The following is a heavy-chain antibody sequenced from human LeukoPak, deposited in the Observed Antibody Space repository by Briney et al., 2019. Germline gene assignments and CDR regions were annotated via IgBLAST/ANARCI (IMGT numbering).Heavy chain of an antibody. J-gene: IGHJ4*02. CDR2: INPSGGST. CDR1: GYTFSGYY. D-gene: IGHD7-27*01. CDR3: ARTGGDFDY. V-gene: IGHV1-46*01. Sequence: GASVKVSCKASGYTFSGYYIHWVRQAPGQGLEWMGIINPSGGSTSYAQKFQGRVTMTRDTSTSTVYMELSSLRSEDTAVYYCARTGGDFDYWGQGTLVTVSS.